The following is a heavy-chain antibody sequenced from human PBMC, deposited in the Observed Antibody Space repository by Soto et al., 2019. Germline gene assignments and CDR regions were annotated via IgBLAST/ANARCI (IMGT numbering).Heavy chain of an antibody. D-gene: IGHD1-20*01. V-gene: IGHV3-23*01. Sequence: VQLLESGGDLVQPGGSQKLSCAASGFTFGDYSMSWVRQAPGKVLEWVSGISVTGGSTYYADSVKGRFTISRHNSKNTLYLQMDSLRAEDTAVYYCARSVGDTWNTYFLHYWGQGTLVTVSS. CDR1: GFTFGDYS. CDR2: ISVTGGST. J-gene: IGHJ4*02. CDR3: ARSVGDTWNTYFLHY.